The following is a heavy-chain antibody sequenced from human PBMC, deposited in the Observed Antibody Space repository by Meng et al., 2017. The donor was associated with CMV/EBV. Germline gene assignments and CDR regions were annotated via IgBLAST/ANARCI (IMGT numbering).Heavy chain of an antibody. J-gene: IGHJ6*02. CDR2: IIPIFGTA. Sequence: SVKVSCKASGGTFSSYAISWVRQAPGQGLEWMGGIIPIFGTANYAQKFQGRVTITTDESTSTAYMELSSLRSEDTAVYYCARWSGSYSYYYYYGMDVWGQGTTVTV. CDR3: ARWSGSYSYYYYYGMDV. D-gene: IGHD1-26*01. CDR1: GGTFSSYA. V-gene: IGHV1-69*05.